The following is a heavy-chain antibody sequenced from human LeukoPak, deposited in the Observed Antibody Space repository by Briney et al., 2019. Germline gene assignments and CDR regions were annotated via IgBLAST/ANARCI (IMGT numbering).Heavy chain of an antibody. CDR3: ASCSSGGSCYSFFDY. CDR2: IRYDGSDK. V-gene: IGHV3-30*02. D-gene: IGHD2-15*01. CDR1: GFTFSSYG. J-gene: IGHJ4*02. Sequence: GGSLRLSCAASGFTFSSYGMHWVRQAPGKGLEWVAFIRYDGSDKYYADSVKGRFTISRDNSKNTLYLQMNSQRAEDTAVYYCASCSSGGSCYSFFDYWGQGTLVTVSS.